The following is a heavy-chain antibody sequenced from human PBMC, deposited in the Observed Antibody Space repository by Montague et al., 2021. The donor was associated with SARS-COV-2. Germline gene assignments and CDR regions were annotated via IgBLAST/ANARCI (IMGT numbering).Heavy chain of an antibody. Sequence: IRSLTCTVSGGSVSSGSYYWSWIRQPAGKGLEWIGRIYTSGSSNYNPSLKSRVTISVDTSKNQFSLKVSSVTAADTAVYYCARERSADYYDGSGYHSYKYGMDVWGQGTTVTVSS. J-gene: IGHJ6*02. CDR3: ARERSADYYDGSGYHSYKYGMDV. D-gene: IGHD3-22*01. V-gene: IGHV4-61*02. CDR1: GGSVSSGSYY. CDR2: IYTSGSS.